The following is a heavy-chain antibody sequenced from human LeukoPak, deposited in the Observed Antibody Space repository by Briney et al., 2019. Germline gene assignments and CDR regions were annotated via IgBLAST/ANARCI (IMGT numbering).Heavy chain of an antibody. CDR3: ARRKTPTYYYDSSGYYYFDY. J-gene: IGHJ4*02. CDR2: INHSGST. CDR1: GGSFSGYY. V-gene: IGHV4-34*01. Sequence: SETLSLTCAVYGGSFSGYYWSWIRQPPGKGLEWIGEINHSGSTNYNPSLKSRVTISVDTSKNQFSLKLSSVTAADTAVYYCARRKTPTYYYDSSGYYYFDYWGQGTLVTVSS. D-gene: IGHD3-22*01.